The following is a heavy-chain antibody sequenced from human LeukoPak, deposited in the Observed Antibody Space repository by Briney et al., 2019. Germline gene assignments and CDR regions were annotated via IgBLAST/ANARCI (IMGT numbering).Heavy chain of an antibody. Sequence: GGSLRLSCAASGFTFSSYWMHWVRQAPGKGLEWVANIKLDGTEKYYVDSVKGRFTISRDNAKNSLYLQMNSLRADDTAVYYCASDRFYFGVWGQGTLVTVSS. CDR1: GFTFSSYW. CDR2: IKLDGTEK. CDR3: ASDRFYFGV. J-gene: IGHJ4*02. D-gene: IGHD3-16*01. V-gene: IGHV3-7*05.